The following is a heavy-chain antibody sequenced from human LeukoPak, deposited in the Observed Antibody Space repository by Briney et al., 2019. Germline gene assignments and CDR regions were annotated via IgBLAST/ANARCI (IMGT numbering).Heavy chain of an antibody. CDR3: ARKGYYYYGSGSYPLYYFDY. Sequence: GGSLRLSCAASGFTFSSYEMNWVRQAPGKGLEWVSYISSSGSTIYYADSVKGRFTISRDNAKNPLYLQMNSLRAEDTAVYYCARKGYYYYGSGSYPLYYFDYWGQGTLVTVSS. J-gene: IGHJ4*02. CDR2: ISSSGSTI. CDR1: GFTFSSYE. D-gene: IGHD3-10*01. V-gene: IGHV3-48*03.